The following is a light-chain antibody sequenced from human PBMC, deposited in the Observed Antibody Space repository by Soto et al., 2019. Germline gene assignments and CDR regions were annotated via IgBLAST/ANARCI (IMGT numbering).Light chain of an antibody. Sequence: SYELTQPPSVSVAPGKTARITCGGNNIGSKSVHWYQQKPGQAPVLVIYYDSDRPSGIPERFSGSNSGNMATLTISRVEAGDEADYYCQVWDSSSDRDVVFGGGTKLTVL. CDR3: QVWDSSSDRDVV. CDR2: YDS. J-gene: IGLJ2*01. CDR1: NIGSKS. V-gene: IGLV3-21*04.